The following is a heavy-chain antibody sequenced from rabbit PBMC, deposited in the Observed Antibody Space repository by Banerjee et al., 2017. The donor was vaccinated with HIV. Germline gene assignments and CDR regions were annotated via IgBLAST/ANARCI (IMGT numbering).Heavy chain of an antibody. Sequence: QEQLEESGGGLVKPEGSLTLTCTASGVSFNFNNYMCWVRQAPGKGLEWIGCVDVGGSGFTYFANWAKGRFTISKPSSTTVTLQMTSLTAADTATYFCARDGAGGSYFALWGQGTLVTVS. D-gene: IGHD8-1*01. V-gene: IGHV1S45*01. J-gene: IGHJ4*01. CDR2: VDVGGSGFT. CDR3: ARDGAGGSYFAL. CDR1: GVSFNFNNY.